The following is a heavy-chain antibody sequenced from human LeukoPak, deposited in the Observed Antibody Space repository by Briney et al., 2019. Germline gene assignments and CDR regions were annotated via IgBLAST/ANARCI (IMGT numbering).Heavy chain of an antibody. V-gene: IGHV3-23*01. CDR3: ARCTASCYANAFDV. CDR1: GFTFNNNA. Sequence: GGSLRLSCATSGFTFNNNAMSWVRQAPGKGLEWVSAINGGGDATEYADAVKGRFTISRDNSKNTLYLQMNSLRPDDTAVYYCARCTASCYANAFDVWGQGTLLTVSS. CDR2: INGGGDAT. J-gene: IGHJ3*01. D-gene: IGHD2-2*01.